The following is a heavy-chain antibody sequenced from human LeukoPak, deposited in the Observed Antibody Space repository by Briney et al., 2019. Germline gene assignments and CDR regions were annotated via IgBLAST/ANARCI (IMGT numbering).Heavy chain of an antibody. CDR1: GGSISSSSYY. D-gene: IGHD1-1*01. CDR2: IYYSAST. V-gene: IGHV4-39*01. J-gene: IGHJ5*02. CDR3: ARPVPSRLGWFDP. Sequence: SETLSLTCTVSGGSISSSSYYWGWIRQPPWKGLAWIGSIYYSASTYYYPSLKSRVTITVDTSKNQFSLKLSSVTAADTAVYYCARPVPSRLGWFDPWGQGTLVTVSS.